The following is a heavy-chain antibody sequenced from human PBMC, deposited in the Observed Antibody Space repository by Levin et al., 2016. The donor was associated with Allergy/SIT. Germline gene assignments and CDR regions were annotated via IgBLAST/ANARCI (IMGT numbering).Heavy chain of an antibody. Sequence: SVKVSCKASGGTFSSYAISWVRQAPGQGLEWMGGIIPIFGTANYAQKFQGRVTITADESTSTAYMELSSLRSEDTAVYYCARRRYCSSTSCYNGYYYYYMDVWGKGTTVTVSS. CDR1: GGTFSSYA. V-gene: IGHV1-69*13. D-gene: IGHD2-2*02. CDR2: IIPIFGTA. CDR3: ARRRYCSSTSCYNGYYYYYMDV. J-gene: IGHJ6*03.